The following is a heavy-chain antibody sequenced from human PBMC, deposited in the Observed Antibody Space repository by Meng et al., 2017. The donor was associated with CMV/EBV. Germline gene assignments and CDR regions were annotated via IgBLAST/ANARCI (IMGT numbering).Heavy chain of an antibody. D-gene: IGHD6-13*01. Sequence: GGSLRLSCAASGFTVSSNYMSWVRRAPGKGLEWVSVIYSGGSTYYADSVKGRFTISRDNSKNTLYLQMNSLRAEDTAVYYCARDYSAQGYGMDVWGQGTTVTVSS. J-gene: IGHJ6*02. CDR2: IYSGGST. CDR1: GFTVSSNY. V-gene: IGHV3-53*01. CDR3: ARDYSAQGYGMDV.